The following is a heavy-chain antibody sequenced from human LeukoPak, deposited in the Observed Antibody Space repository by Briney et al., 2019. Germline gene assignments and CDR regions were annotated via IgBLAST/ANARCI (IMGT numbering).Heavy chain of an antibody. Sequence: QTGGSLRLSCAASGFTFSNAWMSWVRQAPGKGLEWVGRIKSKTDGGTTDYAAPVKGGFTISRDDSKNTLYLQMNSLKTEDTAVYYCTTDPPLELELQTGWGQGTLVTVSS. J-gene: IGHJ4*02. CDR2: IKSKTDGGTT. V-gene: IGHV3-15*01. D-gene: IGHD1-7*01. CDR1: GFTFSNAW. CDR3: TTDPPLELELQTG.